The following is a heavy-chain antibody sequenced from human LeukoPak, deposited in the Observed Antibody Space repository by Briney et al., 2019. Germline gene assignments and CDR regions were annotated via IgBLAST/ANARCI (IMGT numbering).Heavy chain of an antibody. V-gene: IGHV1-46*01. CDR1: GYTFTSYY. CDR3: ASNIAAAGYYFDN. D-gene: IGHD6-13*01. J-gene: IGHJ4*02. Sequence: GASVKVSCKASGYTFTSYYMHWVRQAPGQGLEWMGIINPSGGSTSYAQKFQGRVTMTRDTSTNTVYMELSSLRSDEDTAVYYCASNIAAAGYYFDNWGQGTLVTVSS. CDR2: INPSGGST.